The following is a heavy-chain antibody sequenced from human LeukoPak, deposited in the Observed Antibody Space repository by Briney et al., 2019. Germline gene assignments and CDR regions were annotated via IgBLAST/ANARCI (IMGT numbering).Heavy chain of an antibody. D-gene: IGHD2-2*01. V-gene: IGHV3-30*02. CDR1: GFTFSSYG. J-gene: IGHJ6*03. CDR3: AKDPGYCSSTSCSYYYYMDV. Sequence: PGGSLRLSCAASGFTFSSYGMHWVRQAPGKGLEWVAFIRYDGSNKYYADSVKGRFTISRDNSENTLYLQMNSLRAEDTAVYYCAKDPGYCSSTSCSYYYYMDVWGKGTTVTVSS. CDR2: IRYDGSNK.